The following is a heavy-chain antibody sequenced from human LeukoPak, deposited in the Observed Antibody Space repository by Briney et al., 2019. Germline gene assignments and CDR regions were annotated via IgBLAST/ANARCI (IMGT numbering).Heavy chain of an antibody. V-gene: IGHV4-61*02. D-gene: IGHD3-10*01. J-gene: IGHJ5*02. CDR2: IYTSGST. CDR3: AREGLNMVRGVIPKEAWGWFDP. CDR1: GGSISSGFYY. Sequence: SETLSLTCTVSGGSISSGFYYWSWIRQPAGKGLEWIGRIYTSGSTNYNPSLKSRVSTSVDTSKNQFSLKLSSVTAADTAVYYCAREGLNMVRGVIPKEAWGWFDPWGQGTLVTVSS.